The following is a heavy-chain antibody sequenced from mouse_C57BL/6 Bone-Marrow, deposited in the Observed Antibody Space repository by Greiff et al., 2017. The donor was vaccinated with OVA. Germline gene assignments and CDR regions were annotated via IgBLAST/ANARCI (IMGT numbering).Heavy chain of an antibody. CDR1: GYSITSGYY. Sequence: ESGPGLVKPSQSLSLTCSVTGYSITSGYYWNWIRQFPGNKLEWMGYISYDGSNNYNPSLKNRISITRDTSKNQFFLKLNSVTTEDTATYYCARDCYGSSYVNYAMDYWGQGTSVTVSS. J-gene: IGHJ4*01. CDR3: ARDCYGSSYVNYAMDY. V-gene: IGHV3-6*01. CDR2: ISYDGSN. D-gene: IGHD1-1*01.